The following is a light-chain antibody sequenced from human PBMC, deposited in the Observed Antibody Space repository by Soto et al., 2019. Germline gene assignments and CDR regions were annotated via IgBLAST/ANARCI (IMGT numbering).Light chain of an antibody. CDR2: RNN. J-gene: IGLJ2*01. CDR1: TXXLESND. Sequence: QSVLTQPPXXSXXXGXXXTXXXXXNTXXLESNDIYWYQQLPGMAPKLLXXRNNQRPSGVPXRFXXSKSGTSASLAISGLRSEDEADYYCVAWDDSLSGVIFGGGTKLTVL. CDR3: VAWDDSLSGVI. V-gene: IGLV1-47*01.